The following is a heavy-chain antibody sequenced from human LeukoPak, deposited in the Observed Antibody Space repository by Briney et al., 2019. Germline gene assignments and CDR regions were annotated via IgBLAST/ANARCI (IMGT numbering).Heavy chain of an antibody. J-gene: IGHJ4*02. V-gene: IGHV3-23*01. Sequence: PGGSLRLSCAASGFTFSSYAMTWVRQAPGKGLEWVSAISGDGAVSYYADSVKGRFTISRDNSKSTLYLQMNSLRAEDTAVYYCAQNRLDCTNTPCYVYWGQGTLVTVSS. CDR1: GFTFSSYA. D-gene: IGHD2-8*01. CDR2: ISGDGAVS. CDR3: AQNRLDCTNTPCYVY.